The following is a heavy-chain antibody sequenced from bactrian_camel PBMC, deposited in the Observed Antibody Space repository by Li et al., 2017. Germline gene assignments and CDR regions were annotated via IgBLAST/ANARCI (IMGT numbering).Heavy chain of an antibody. J-gene: IGHJ4*01. CDR2: MNRGGAMT. CDR1: GFAFSDLA. V-gene: IGHV3S40*01. Sequence: DVQLVESGGGLVQPGESLRLSCVASGFAFSDLAWSWVRQAPGKEREAVVAMNRGGAMTSYAGSVKGRFTISQDNAKNTVYLQMNDLKPEDTGMYYCAFEIPPHARGWDSKQVAPMAPLCPTQGYWGQGTQVTVS. D-gene: IGHD7*01. CDR3: AFEIPPHARGWDSKQVAPMAPLCPTQGY.